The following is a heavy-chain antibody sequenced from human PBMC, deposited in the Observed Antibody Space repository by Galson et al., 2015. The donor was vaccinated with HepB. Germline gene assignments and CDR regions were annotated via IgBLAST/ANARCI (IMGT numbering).Heavy chain of an antibody. CDR1: GFTFGDYA. CDR3: TREDYGDYVYMRDAFDI. D-gene: IGHD4-17*01. CDR2: IRSKAYGGTT. V-gene: IGHV3-49*03. Sequence: SLRLSCAASGFTFGDYAMSWFRQAPGKGLEWVGFIRSKAYGGTTEYAASVKGRFTISRDDSKSIAYLQMNSLKTEDTAVYYCTREDYGDYVYMRDAFDIWGQGTMVTVSS. J-gene: IGHJ3*02.